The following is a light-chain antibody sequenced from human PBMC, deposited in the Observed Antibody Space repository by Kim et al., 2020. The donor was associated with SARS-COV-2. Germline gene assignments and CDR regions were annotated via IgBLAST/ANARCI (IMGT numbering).Light chain of an antibody. CDR1: VLAKKY. Sequence: SYELTQPSSVSVSPGQTARITCSGDVLAKKYARWFQQKQGQAPVLVIYKDNERPSGIPERFSGSSSGTTVTLTISGAQVEDEADYYCYSAVDNNWVFGGGTQRTVL. CDR2: KDN. V-gene: IGLV3-27*01. CDR3: YSAVDNNWV. J-gene: IGLJ3*02.